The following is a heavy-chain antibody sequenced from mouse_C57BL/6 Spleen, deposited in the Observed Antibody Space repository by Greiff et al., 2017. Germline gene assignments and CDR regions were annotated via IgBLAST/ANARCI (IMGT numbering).Heavy chain of an antibody. CDR3: ARDGYYAMDY. D-gene: IGHD2-3*01. Sequence: VKLVESGPGLVQPSQSLSITCTVSGFSLTSYGVHWVRQSPGKGLEWLGVIWRGGSTDYNAAFISRLSISKDNSKSQVFFKMNSLQADDTAIHYCARDGYYAMDYWGQGTSVTVSS. CDR1: GFSLTSYG. CDR2: IWRGGST. V-gene: IGHV2-2*01. J-gene: IGHJ4*01.